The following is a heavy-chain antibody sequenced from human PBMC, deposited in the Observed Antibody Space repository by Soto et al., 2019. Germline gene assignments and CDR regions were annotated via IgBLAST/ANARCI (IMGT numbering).Heavy chain of an antibody. J-gene: IGHJ4*02. Sequence: QPGGSLRLSCAASGFTFSSYGMHWVRQAPGKGLEWVAVISYDGSNKYYADSVKGRFTISRDNSKNTLYLQMNSLRAEDTAVYYCAKDSGWELKYYLDYWGQGTLVTVSS. CDR2: ISYDGSNK. CDR3: AKDSGWELKYYLDY. V-gene: IGHV3-30*18. CDR1: GFTFSSYG. D-gene: IGHD1-26*01.